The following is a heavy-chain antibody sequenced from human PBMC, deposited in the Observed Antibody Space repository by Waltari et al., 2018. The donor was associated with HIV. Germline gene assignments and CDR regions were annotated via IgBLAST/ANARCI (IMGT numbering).Heavy chain of an antibody. CDR3: ARPAEQWLVRGYFQH. Sequence: QVQLVQSGAEVKKPGASVKVSCKAPGYTFTSYAMHWVRQAPGQRLEWMGWINAGNGNTKYSQKFQGRVTITRDTSASTAYMELSSLRSEDTAVYYCARPAEQWLVRGYFQHWGQGTLVTVSS. J-gene: IGHJ1*01. D-gene: IGHD6-19*01. CDR2: INAGNGNT. CDR1: GYTFTSYA. V-gene: IGHV1-3*01.